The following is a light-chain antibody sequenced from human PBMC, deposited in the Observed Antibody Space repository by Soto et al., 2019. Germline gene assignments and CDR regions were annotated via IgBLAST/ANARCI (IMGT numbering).Light chain of an antibody. CDR3: QQRSFIT. V-gene: IGKV3-11*01. CDR1: QSVGSD. J-gene: IGKJ5*01. CDR2: DAS. Sequence: EIVMTQSPATLSVSPGESATLSCRASQSVGSDLAWYQQKPGQAPRLLIYDASNRATGIPARFSGGGSGTDFTLTISSLEPEDFAVYYCQQRSFITVGQGKRLEIK.